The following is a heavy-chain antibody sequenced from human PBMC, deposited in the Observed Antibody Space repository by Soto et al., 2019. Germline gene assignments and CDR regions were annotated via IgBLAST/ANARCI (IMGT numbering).Heavy chain of an antibody. J-gene: IGHJ4*02. V-gene: IGHV1-2*02. CDR2: INPNSGGT. CDR1: GYTFTGYY. CDR3: ARAFCGSTSCHGGNFDY. Sequence: ASVKVSCKASGYTFTGYYMHWVRQAPGQGLEWMGWINPNSGGTNYAQKFQGRVTMTRDTSISTAYMELSRLRSDDTAVYYCARAFCGSTSCHGGNFDYWGQGPLVTVPS. D-gene: IGHD2-2*01.